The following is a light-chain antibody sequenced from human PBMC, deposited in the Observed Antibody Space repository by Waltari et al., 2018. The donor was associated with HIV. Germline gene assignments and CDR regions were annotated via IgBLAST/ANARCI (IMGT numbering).Light chain of an antibody. CDR1: QSISSW. Sequence: DIQMTQSPSTLSASVGDRVTITCRASQSISSWLAWYQQKPGKAPKLLIYKASSLESGVPSRFSGSGSGTEFTLTISSLQPDDFATCYCQHGTFGQGTKVEIK. CDR3: QHGT. V-gene: IGKV1-5*03. J-gene: IGKJ1*01. CDR2: KAS.